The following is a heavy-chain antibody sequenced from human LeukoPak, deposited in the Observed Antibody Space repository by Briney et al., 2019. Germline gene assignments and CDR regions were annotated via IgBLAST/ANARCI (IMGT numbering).Heavy chain of an antibody. Sequence: GGSLRLSCAASGFTFSSYWMSWVRQAPGKGLEWVANIKQDGSEKYYVDSVKGRFTISRDNAKNSLYLQMNSLRAEDTAVYYCARDRTYDILGLYYFDYWGQGTLVTVSP. CDR2: IKQDGSEK. D-gene: IGHD3-9*01. CDR1: GFTFSSYW. J-gene: IGHJ4*02. V-gene: IGHV3-7*01. CDR3: ARDRTYDILGLYYFDY.